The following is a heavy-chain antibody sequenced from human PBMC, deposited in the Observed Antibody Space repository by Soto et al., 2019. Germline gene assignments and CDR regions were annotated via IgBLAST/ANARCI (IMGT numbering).Heavy chain of an antibody. J-gene: IGHJ4*02. V-gene: IGHV4-59*01. CDR2: IYYSGST. D-gene: IGHD5-12*01. CDR3: ARAEMATMPFDY. CDR1: GGSISSYY. Sequence: PSETLSLTCTVSGGSISSYYWSWIRQPPGKGLEWIGYIYYSGSTNYNPSLKSRVTISVDTSKNQFSLKLSSVTAADTAVYYCARAEMATMPFDYWGQGTLVTVSS.